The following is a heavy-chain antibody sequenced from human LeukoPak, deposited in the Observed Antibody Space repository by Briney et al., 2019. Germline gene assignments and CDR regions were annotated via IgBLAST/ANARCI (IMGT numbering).Heavy chain of an antibody. Sequence: PGGSLRLSCAASGFTFSSYAMHWVRQAPGKGLEWVAVISYDGSNKYYADSVKGRFTISRDNSKNTLYLQMNSLRAEDTAVYYCADSGPGFLAPNAYWGQGTLVTVSS. CDR2: ISYDGSNK. CDR3: ADSGPGFLAPNAY. J-gene: IGHJ4*02. V-gene: IGHV3-30*04. D-gene: IGHD6-19*01. CDR1: GFTFSSYA.